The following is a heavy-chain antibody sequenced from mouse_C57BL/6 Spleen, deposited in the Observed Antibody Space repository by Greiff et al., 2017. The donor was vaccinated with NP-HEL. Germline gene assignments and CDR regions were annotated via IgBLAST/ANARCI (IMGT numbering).Heavy chain of an antibody. CDR1: GYTFTDYE. CDR2: IDPETGGT. J-gene: IGHJ4*01. D-gene: IGHD2-3*01. CDR3: TRSYDGYPYYAMDY. Sequence: QVQLKESGAELVRPGASVTLSCKASGYTFTDYEMHWVKQTPVHGLEWIGAIDPETGGTAYNQKFKGKAILTADKSSSTAYMELRSLTSEDSAVYYCTRSYDGYPYYAMDYWGQGTSVTVSS. V-gene: IGHV1-15*01.